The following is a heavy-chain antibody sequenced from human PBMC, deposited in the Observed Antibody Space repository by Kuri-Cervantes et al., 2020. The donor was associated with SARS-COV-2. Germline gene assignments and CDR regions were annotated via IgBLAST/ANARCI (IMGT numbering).Heavy chain of an antibody. CDR2: IGTAGDT. CDR1: GFTFSSYD. Sequence: ETLSLTCAASGFTFSSYDMHWVRQATGKGLEWVSAIGTAGDTYYPGSVKGRFTISRENAKNSLYLQMNSLRAGDTAVYCCARDRASPPHTVTRTFDYWGQGTLVTVSS. V-gene: IGHV3-13*01. CDR3: ARDRASPPHTVTRTFDY. J-gene: IGHJ4*02. D-gene: IGHD4-17*01.